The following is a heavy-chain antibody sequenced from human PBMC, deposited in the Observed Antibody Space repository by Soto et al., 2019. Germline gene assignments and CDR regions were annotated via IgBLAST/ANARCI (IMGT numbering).Heavy chain of an antibody. V-gene: IGHV4-30-2*01. CDR3: ASLSGYRYYFDY. J-gene: IGHJ4*02. CDR2: ISQGGDT. CDR1: GVSIDRGAYS. Sequence: QQQLQESGSGLVKPLETLSLACTVSGVSIDRGAYSWSWIRQPPGKGLEWVGSISQGGDTYYNPSLTGRVTISVDRPRNQFSLNLTSVTAADTAVYYCASLSGYRYYFDYWGQGILVTVSS. D-gene: IGHD2-15*01.